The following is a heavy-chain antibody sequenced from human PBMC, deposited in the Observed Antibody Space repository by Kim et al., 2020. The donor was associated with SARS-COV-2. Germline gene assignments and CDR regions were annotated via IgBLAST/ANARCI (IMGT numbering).Heavy chain of an antibody. V-gene: IGHV3-7*04. CDR1: GCTFSSYW. CDR2: IKQDGSEK. J-gene: IGHJ4*02. D-gene: IGHD4-17*01. Sequence: GGSLRLSCAASGCTFSSYWMSWVRQAPGKGLEWLANIKQDGSEKYYVDSVKGRLTISRDNAKNSLYLQMNSLRAEDTAVYYCARVYGDYDNYFDYWGQGTLVTVSS. CDR3: ARVYGDYDNYFDY.